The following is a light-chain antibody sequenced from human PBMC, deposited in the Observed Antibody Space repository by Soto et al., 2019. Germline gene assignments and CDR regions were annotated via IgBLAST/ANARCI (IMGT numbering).Light chain of an antibody. Sequence: EIVLTQSPGTLSLSPGERATLSCRASQTISSDYLAWYQQRPGQAPRLLIYGASSRATGIPDRFSGSGSGTDFGLTISRLEPEDFAVYYCQHYGISRTFGQGTKLEIK. CDR2: GAS. V-gene: IGKV3-20*01. J-gene: IGKJ2*01. CDR1: QTISSDY. CDR3: QHYGISRT.